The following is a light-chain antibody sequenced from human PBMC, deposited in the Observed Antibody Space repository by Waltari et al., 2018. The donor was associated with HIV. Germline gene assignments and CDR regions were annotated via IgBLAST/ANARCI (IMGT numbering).Light chain of an antibody. CDR3: SSYTRSNMRV. CDR2: DVS. CDR1: SSDAGLYSF. V-gene: IGLV2-14*03. J-gene: IGLJ1*01. Sequence: QSALTQPASVSGSPGQSITISCTGTSSDAGLYSFVSWYQQHPGKAPRLLIYDVSNRPSGVANRFSGSKSGDTASLTISGLQAEDEADDYCSSYTRSNMRVFGTGTKVTVL.